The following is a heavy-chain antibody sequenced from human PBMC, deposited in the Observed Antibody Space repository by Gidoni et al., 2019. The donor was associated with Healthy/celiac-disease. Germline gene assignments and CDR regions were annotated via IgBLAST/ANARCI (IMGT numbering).Heavy chain of an antibody. CDR1: GFTFGDYA. D-gene: IGHD6-6*01. CDR2: IRSKAYGGTT. Sequence: EVQLVESGRALVQPGRSLRLSCTASGFTFGDYAMSWLRQAPGKGLEWVGFIRSKAYGGTTEYAASVKGRFTISRDDSKSIAYLQMNSLKTEDTAVYYCTRGQPVPSHKYSSWRYFDYWGQGTLVTVSS. V-gene: IGHV3-49*03. J-gene: IGHJ4*02. CDR3: TRGQPVPSHKYSSWRYFDY.